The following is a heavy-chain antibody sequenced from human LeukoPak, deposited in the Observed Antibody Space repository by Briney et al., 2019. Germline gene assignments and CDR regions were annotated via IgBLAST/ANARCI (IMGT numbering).Heavy chain of an antibody. J-gene: IGHJ5*02. D-gene: IGHD2/OR15-2a*01. CDR1: GFTFSSYN. CDR3: ARRKTSQNIVTRKTYNWFDP. V-gene: IGHV3-21*01. Sequence: GSLRLSCAASGFTFSSYNMNWVRQAPGKGLEWVSSISSSGDYIYYADSVKGRFTISRDNAKNSLSLQMKSLRAEDTAVYYCARRKTSQNIVTRKTYNWFDPWGQGTLVTVSS. CDR2: ISSSGDYI.